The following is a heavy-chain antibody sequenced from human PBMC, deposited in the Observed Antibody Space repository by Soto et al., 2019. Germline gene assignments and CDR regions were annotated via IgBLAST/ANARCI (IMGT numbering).Heavy chain of an antibody. J-gene: IGHJ4*02. D-gene: IGHD7-27*01. V-gene: IGHV3-7*05. CDR2: IKYDGSEN. Sequence: EAQSVESGGGLVQPGGSLRLSCVMSGFSFSDYWVAWVRQAPGKGLAWVASIKYDGSENKYVDSVKGRFTISRDNAKNSLYLQMNSLRAEDTAVYYCARGVSWGHFDNWGQGSLVTVSS. CDR3: ARGVSWGHFDN. CDR1: GFSFSDYW.